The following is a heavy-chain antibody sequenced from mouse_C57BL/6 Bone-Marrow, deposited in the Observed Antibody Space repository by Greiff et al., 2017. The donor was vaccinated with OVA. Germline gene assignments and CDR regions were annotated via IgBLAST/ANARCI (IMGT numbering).Heavy chain of an antibody. V-gene: IGHV1-72*01. CDR3: ARDYGSSYRWIDY. CDR2: IAPNRGGT. D-gene: IGHD1-1*01. Sequence: QVQLQQPGAELVKPGASVKLSCKASGYTFTSYWMNWVKQRPGRGLEWIGRIAPNRGGTKYNEKFKSKATLTGDRPSSTAYMQVSSLTSEISAVYYGARDYGSSYRWIDYWGQGTLVTVSA. CDR1: GYTFTSYW. J-gene: IGHJ3*01.